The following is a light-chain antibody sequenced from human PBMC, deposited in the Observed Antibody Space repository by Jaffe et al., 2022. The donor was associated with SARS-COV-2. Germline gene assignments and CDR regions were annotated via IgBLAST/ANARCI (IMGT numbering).Light chain of an antibody. CDR3: QQYNNWPYT. CDR2: VAS. CDR1: QSVTSN. J-gene: IGKJ2*01. V-gene: IGKV3-15*01. Sequence: EIVMTQSPATLSVSPGERATLSCRASQSVTSNLAWYQHKPGQAPRLLIYVASTRATGIPARFSGSGSGTEFTLTISSLQSEDFAVYYCQQYNNWPYTFGQGTKLEIK.